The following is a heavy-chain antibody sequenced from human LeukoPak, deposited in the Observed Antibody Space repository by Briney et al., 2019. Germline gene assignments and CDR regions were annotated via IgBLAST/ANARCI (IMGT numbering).Heavy chain of an antibody. Sequence: SETLSLTCTVSGGSISSYYWSWIRQPPGKGLEWIGYIYYSGSTNYNPSLKSRVTISVDTSKNQFSLKLSSVTAADTAVYYCARSRSSSWTDAFDIWGQGTMVTVSS. D-gene: IGHD6-13*01. CDR2: IYYSGST. CDR3: ARSRSSSWTDAFDI. V-gene: IGHV4-59*01. J-gene: IGHJ3*02. CDR1: GGSISSYY.